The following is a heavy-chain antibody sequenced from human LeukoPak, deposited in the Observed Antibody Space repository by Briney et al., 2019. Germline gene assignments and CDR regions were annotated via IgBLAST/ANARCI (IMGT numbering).Heavy chain of an antibody. CDR2: IYYSGST. D-gene: IGHD3-10*01. CDR3: ARECIGDTMVRGVSPPYYYYYMDV. V-gene: IGHV4-39*07. J-gene: IGHJ6*03. Sequence: SETLSLTCTVSGGSISSSSYYWGWIRQPPGKGLEWIGSIYYSGSTYYNPSLKSRVTISVDTSKNQFSLKLSSVTAADTAVYYCARECIGDTMVRGVSPPYYYYYMDVWGKGTTVTVSS. CDR1: GGSISSSSYY.